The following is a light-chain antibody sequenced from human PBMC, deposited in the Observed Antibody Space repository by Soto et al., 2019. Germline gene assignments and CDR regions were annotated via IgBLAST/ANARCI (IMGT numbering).Light chain of an antibody. Sequence: QSALTQPASVSGSLGQSITIPCTGIGSDVGSYKLVSWYQQHPGKAPKVIIFEGISRPSGVSNRFSGSKSDNTASLTISGLQAEDESDYFCCSYVGTWVFGGGTKVTVL. CDR3: CSYVGTWV. CDR1: GSDVGSYKL. J-gene: IGLJ3*02. V-gene: IGLV2-23*01. CDR2: EGI.